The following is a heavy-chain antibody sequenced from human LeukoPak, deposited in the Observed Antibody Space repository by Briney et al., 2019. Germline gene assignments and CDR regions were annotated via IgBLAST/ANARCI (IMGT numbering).Heavy chain of an antibody. CDR2: ISSSGSTI. CDR1: GFTFSDYY. V-gene: IGHV3-11*01. D-gene: IGHD2-2*01. CDR3: ARDDGVVVPAAIADY. J-gene: IGHJ4*02. Sequence: GGSLRLSCAASGFTFSDYYMSWIRQAPGKGLEWVSYISSSGSTIYYADSVKGRFTISRDNAKNSLYLQMNSLRAEDPAVYYCARDDGVVVPAAIADYWGQGTLVTASS.